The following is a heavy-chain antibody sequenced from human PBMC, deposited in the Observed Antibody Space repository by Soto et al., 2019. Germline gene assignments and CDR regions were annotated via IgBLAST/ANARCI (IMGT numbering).Heavy chain of an antibody. Sequence: QVQLQESGPGLVKPSETLSLTCTVSGGSISSYYWSWIRQPPGKGLEWIGYIYYSGGTNYNPCPKSRVTSSVDTSKNQSSLTLSSVTAADTAVYYCARRYSSAFDIWGQGTMVTVSS. CDR1: GGSISSYY. V-gene: IGHV4-59*08. D-gene: IGHD6-13*01. CDR2: IYYSGGT. CDR3: ARRYSSAFDI. J-gene: IGHJ3*02.